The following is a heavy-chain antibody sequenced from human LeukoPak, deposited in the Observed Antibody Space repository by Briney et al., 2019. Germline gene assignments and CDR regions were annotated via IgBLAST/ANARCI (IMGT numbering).Heavy chain of an antibody. CDR2: IYTSGST. D-gene: IGHD2-8*01. CDR1: GGSISSGSYY. V-gene: IGHV4-61*02. Sequence: SETLSLTCTVSGGSISSGSYYWSWIRQPAGKGLEWIGGIYTSGSTNYNRSLKSRVTISVDTSKNQFSLKLSSVTAADTAVYYYARVVRGPYCTNGVCPPNWYFDLWGRGTLVTVSS. J-gene: IGHJ2*01. CDR3: ARVVRGPYCTNGVCPPNWYFDL.